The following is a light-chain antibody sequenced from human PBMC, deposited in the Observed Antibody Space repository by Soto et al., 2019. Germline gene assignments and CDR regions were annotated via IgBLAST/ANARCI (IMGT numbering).Light chain of an antibody. CDR2: KSS. CDR3: HQYNSYSLT. J-gene: IGKJ1*01. V-gene: IGKV1-5*03. Sequence: IQMTQSPSPLSASVENRVTITCRASQSISGWLGWYQQKPGKAPKLRICKSSSVESGVPSMFGGSGSGTGFTLTISSQQPDNFAAYYVHQYNSYSLTIGQGTEV. CDR1: QSISGW.